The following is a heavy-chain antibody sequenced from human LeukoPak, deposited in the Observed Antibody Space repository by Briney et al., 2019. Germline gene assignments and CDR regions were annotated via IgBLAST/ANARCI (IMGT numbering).Heavy chain of an antibody. CDR2: ISYDGSNK. CDR3: AKVGYSYGYEIDY. V-gene: IGHV3-30-3*01. J-gene: IGHJ4*02. CDR1: GFTFSSYA. Sequence: GRSLRLSCAASGFTFSSYAMHWVRQAPGKGLEWVAVISYDGSNKYYADSVKGRFTISRDNSKNTLYLQMNSLRAEDTAVYYCAKVGYSYGYEIDYWGQGTLVTVSS. D-gene: IGHD5-18*01.